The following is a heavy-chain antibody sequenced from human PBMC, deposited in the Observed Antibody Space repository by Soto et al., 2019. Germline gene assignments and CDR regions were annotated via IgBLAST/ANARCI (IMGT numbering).Heavy chain of an antibody. CDR3: AGDLLLLRAFDI. V-gene: IGHV4-59*01. D-gene: IGHD3-22*01. J-gene: IGHJ3*02. CDR1: GGSISSYY. CDR2: IYYSGST. Sequence: PSETLSLTCTVSGGSISSYYWSWIRQPPGKGLEWIGYIYYSGSTNYNPSLKSRVTISVDTSKNQFSLKLSSVTAADTAVYYCAGDLLLLRAFDICGQGTMLTVSS.